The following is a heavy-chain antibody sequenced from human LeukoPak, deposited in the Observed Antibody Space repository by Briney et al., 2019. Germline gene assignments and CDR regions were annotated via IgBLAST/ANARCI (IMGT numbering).Heavy chain of an antibody. CDR1: GLSSSKYW. CDR3: ARDEGHYGGMDV. Sequence: GGSQRLSCEGTGLSSSKYWMHWVRQVPGKGLVWVARIHSDGITTHHADFVKGRFTVTRDHAKTTMYLQMNSLRAEDTALYYCARDEGHYGGMDVWGRGTTVIVSS. V-gene: IGHV3-74*01. J-gene: IGHJ6*02. CDR2: IHSDGITT.